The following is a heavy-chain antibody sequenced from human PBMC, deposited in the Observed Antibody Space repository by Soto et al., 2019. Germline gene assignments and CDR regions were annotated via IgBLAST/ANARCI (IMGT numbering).Heavy chain of an antibody. D-gene: IGHD4-17*01. CDR2: IYPGDSDT. Sequence: PGESLKISCKGSGYSFTSYWIGWVRQMPGKGLEWMGIIYPGDSDTRYSPSFQGQSTISADKSISTAYLQWISPKASETAMYYSALVRRHYGDSDTSRTLPSNWFDPWGQGSVVTVSS. CDR3: ALVRRHYGDSDTSRTLPSNWFDP. J-gene: IGHJ5*02. CDR1: GYSFTSYW. V-gene: IGHV5-51*01.